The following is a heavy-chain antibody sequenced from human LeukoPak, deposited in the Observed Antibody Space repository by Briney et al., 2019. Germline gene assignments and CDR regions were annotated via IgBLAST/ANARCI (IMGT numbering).Heavy chain of an antibody. CDR2: FYSGGST. CDR3: ARVASESRGWYHFDC. CDR1: GFTVSTNY. D-gene: IGHD6-13*01. Sequence: QPGGSLRLSCVASGFTVSTNYMSWVRQAPGKGLEWVSVFYSGGSTYYADSVKGRFTISRDNSKNTVFLQMNSLRAEDTAVYYCARVASESRGWYHFDCWGQGTLVTVSS. J-gene: IGHJ4*02. V-gene: IGHV3-53*01.